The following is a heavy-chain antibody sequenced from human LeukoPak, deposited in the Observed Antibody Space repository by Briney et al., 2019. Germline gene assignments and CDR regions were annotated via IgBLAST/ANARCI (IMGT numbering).Heavy chain of an antibody. CDR3: AKLGRNYFDY. D-gene: IGHD3-10*01. V-gene: IGHV3-11*04. CDR1: GVTFSDYY. Sequence: GGSLRLSCAASGVTFSDYYMNWIRQAPGKGLERVSYISSSSSTIYYADSVKGRFTISRDNAKNSLYLQMNSLRAEDTAVYYCAKLGRNYFDYWGQGTLVTVSS. CDR2: ISSSSSTI. J-gene: IGHJ4*02.